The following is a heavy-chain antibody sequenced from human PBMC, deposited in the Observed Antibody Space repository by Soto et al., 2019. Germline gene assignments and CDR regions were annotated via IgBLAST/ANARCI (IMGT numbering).Heavy chain of an antibody. J-gene: IGHJ6*03. V-gene: IGHV4-39*01. CDR3: ARLPYYYYYYMDV. CDR2: IYYSGST. CDR1: GFTFSSYA. Sequence: GSLRLSCAASGFTFSSYAMSWVRQAPGKGLEWIGSIYYSGSTYYNPSLKSRVTMSVDTSKNQFSLKLSSLTAADTSVYYCARLPYYYYYYMDVWGKGTTVTVSS.